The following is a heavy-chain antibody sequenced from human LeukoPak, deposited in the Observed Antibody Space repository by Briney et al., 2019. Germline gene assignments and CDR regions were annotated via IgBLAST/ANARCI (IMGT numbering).Heavy chain of an antibody. CDR2: FDPEDGET. Sequence: ASVTVSCKVSGYTLTELSMHWVRQAPGKGLEWMGGFDPEDGETIYAQKFQGRVTMTEDTSTDTAYMELSSLRSEDTAVYYCATVSQNCGGDCFDAFDIWGQGTMVTVSS. CDR1: GYTLTELS. J-gene: IGHJ3*02. CDR3: ATVSQNCGGDCFDAFDI. D-gene: IGHD2-21*02. V-gene: IGHV1-24*01.